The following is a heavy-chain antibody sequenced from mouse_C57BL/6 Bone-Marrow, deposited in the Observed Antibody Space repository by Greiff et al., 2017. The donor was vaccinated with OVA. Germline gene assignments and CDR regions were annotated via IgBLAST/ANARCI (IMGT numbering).Heavy chain of an antibody. J-gene: IGHJ1*03. CDR2: LRSKSSNYAT. CDR3: VRRGYFDV. Sequence: EVHLVESGGGLVQPKGSLKLSCAASGFTFNTYAMHWVRQAPGRGLEWVARLRSKSSNYATYYADSVKDRFTISRDDSQSMLYLQMNNLKTEDTAMYYCVRRGYFDVWGTGTTVTVSS. CDR1: GFTFNTYA. V-gene: IGHV10-3*01.